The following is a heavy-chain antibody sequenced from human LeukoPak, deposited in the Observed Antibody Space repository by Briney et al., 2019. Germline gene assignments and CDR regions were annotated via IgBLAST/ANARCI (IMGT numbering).Heavy chain of an antibody. V-gene: IGHV4-34*01. D-gene: IGHD5-18*01. CDR1: GGSFSGYY. CDR3: ASNNRGYSYGNIDY. J-gene: IGHJ4*02. Sequence: SETLSLTCAVYGGSFSGYYWSWIRQPPGKGLEWIGSIYYSGSTYYNPSLKSRVTISVDTSKNQFSLKLSSVTAADTAVYYCASNNRGYSYGNIDYWGQGTLVTVSS. CDR2: IYYSGST.